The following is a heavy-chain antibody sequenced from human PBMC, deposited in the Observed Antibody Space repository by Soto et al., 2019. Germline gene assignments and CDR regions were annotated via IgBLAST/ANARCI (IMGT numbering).Heavy chain of an antibody. Sequence: GASVKVSCKASGYTFTSYAMHWVRQAPGQRLEWMGWINAGNGNTKYSQKFQGRVTITRDTSASTAYMELSSLRSEDTAVYYCARVSGYYDSSGYFRTLDYWGQGTLVTVSS. D-gene: IGHD3-22*01. J-gene: IGHJ4*02. V-gene: IGHV1-3*01. CDR1: GYTFTSYA. CDR2: INAGNGNT. CDR3: ARVSGYYDSSGYFRTLDY.